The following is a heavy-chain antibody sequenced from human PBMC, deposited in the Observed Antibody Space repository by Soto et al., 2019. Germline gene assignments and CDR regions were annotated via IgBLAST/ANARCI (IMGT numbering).Heavy chain of an antibody. CDR1: GGSITIGAYY. Sequence: PSETLSLTCTVSGGSITIGAYYWSWIRQSPGKGLEWIGYIYSSGSTYYNPSLKSRVTISEGTSKNQFSLKLISVTAADTAVYYCARNAGYPWLDHWGQGMLVTVSS. CDR2: IYSSGST. D-gene: IGHD6-19*01. V-gene: IGHV4-30-4*01. CDR3: ARNAGYPWLDH. J-gene: IGHJ4*02.